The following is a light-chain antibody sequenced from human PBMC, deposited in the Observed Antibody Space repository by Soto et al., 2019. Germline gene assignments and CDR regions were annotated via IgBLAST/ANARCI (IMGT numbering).Light chain of an antibody. CDR1: QSVSSY. CDR2: DAS. CDR3: QQYNDWPPLT. Sequence: EIVMTQSPATLSVSPGERRTLSCRASQSVSSYLAWYQQEPGQAPRLXXYDASNRATGIPARFSGIGSGTEFTLTISSLQSEDFAPYYCQQYNDWPPLTFGGGTKVDNK. V-gene: IGKV3D-15*01. J-gene: IGKJ4*01.